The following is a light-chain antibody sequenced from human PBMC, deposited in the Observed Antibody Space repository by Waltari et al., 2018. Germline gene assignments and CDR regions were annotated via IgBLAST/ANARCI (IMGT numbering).Light chain of an antibody. CDR3: NSYTRSAVYV. J-gene: IGLJ1*01. Sequence: QSALTQPASVSGSPGQSITVSCTGTSSDVGAYNYVSWYQHHAGKAPNLIISEVTNRPSGVSDRFSGSKSGNTASLTISGLQAEDEADYYCNSYTRSAVYVFGTGTTVTVL. CDR1: SSDVGAYNY. CDR2: EVT. V-gene: IGLV2-14*01.